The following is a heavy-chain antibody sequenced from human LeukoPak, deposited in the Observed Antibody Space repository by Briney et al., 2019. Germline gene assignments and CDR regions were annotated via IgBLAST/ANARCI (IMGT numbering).Heavy chain of an antibody. CDR2: INPNTGGT. V-gene: IGHV1-2*02. CDR3: ARVPSSSSWYRRFDWFDP. CDR1: GYTFTGYY. J-gene: IGHJ5*02. D-gene: IGHD6-13*01. Sequence: ASVTVSCKASGYTFTGYYMYWVRQAPGQGLEWVGWINPNTGGTNYPQKFQGRVTMTRDTSISTAYMELSRLRSDDTAVYYCARVPSSSSWYRRFDWFDPWGQGTLVTVSS.